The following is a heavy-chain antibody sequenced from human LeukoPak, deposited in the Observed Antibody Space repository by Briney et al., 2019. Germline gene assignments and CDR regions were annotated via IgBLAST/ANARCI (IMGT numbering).Heavy chain of an antibody. Sequence: GGSLILSCAASGFTVSSNYMSWVRQAPGKGLEWVSVIYSGGRTYYADSVKGRFTISRDNSENTLYLQMNSLRVEDTAVYYCARVPTGYSSAWYSFDYWGQGTLVTVSS. CDR2: IYSGGRT. D-gene: IGHD6-19*01. V-gene: IGHV3-66*01. J-gene: IGHJ4*02. CDR1: GFTVSSNY. CDR3: ARVPTGYSSAWYSFDY.